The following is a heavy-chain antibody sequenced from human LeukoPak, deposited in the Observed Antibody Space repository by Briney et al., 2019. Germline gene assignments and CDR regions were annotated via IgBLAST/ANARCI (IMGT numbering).Heavy chain of an antibody. Sequence: PSETLSLTCAVSGGSISSSNWWSGVRQPPGKGREWIGEIYHSGNTNYNPSLQSRVTISVDKSKNQFSLKLSSVTAADTAVYYCASWDRIAAAAVDYWGQGTLVTVSS. V-gene: IGHV4-4*02. CDR3: ASWDRIAAAAVDY. CDR2: IYHSGNT. J-gene: IGHJ4*02. D-gene: IGHD6-13*01. CDR1: GGSISSSNW.